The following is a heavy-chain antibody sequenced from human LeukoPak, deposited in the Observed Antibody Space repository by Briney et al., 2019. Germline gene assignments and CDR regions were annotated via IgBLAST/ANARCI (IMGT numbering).Heavy chain of an antibody. V-gene: IGHV1-69*05. CDR1: GGTFSSYA. Sequence: GASVKVSCKASGGTFSSYAISWVRQAPGQGLEWMGGIIPIFGTANYAQKFQGRVTITTDESTSTAYMELSSLRSEDTAVYYCARVLAYCGGDCLYNWFDPWGQGTLVTVSS. J-gene: IGHJ5*02. CDR3: ARVLAYCGGDCLYNWFDP. D-gene: IGHD2-21*01. CDR2: IIPIFGTA.